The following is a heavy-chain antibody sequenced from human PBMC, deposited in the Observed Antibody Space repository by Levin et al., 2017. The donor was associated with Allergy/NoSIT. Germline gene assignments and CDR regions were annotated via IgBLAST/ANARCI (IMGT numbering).Heavy chain of an antibody. CDR1: GGSFSGYY. CDR3: ARVRRRLGELSLFGGQGYGMDV. Sequence: PGGSLRLSCAVYGGSFSGYYWSWIRQPPGKGLEWIGEINHSGSTNYNPSLKSRVTISVDTSKNQFSLKLSSVTAADTAVYYCARVRRRLGELSLFGGQGYGMDVWGQGTTVTVSS. V-gene: IGHV4-34*01. D-gene: IGHD3-16*02. CDR2: INHSGST. J-gene: IGHJ6*02.